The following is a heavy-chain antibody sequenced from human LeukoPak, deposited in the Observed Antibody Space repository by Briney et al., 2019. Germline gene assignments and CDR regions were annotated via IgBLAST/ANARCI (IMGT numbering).Heavy chain of an antibody. CDR3: AKDDSGYDFGWFDP. CDR1: GFTFSSYA. J-gene: IGHJ5*02. Sequence: GGSLRLSCAASGFTFSSYAMSWFRQAPGKGLEWVSAISGSGGSTYYADSVKGRFTISRDNSKNTLYLQMNSLRAEDTAVYYCAKDDSGYDFGWFDPWGQGTLVTVSS. CDR2: ISGSGGST. D-gene: IGHD5-12*01. V-gene: IGHV3-23*01.